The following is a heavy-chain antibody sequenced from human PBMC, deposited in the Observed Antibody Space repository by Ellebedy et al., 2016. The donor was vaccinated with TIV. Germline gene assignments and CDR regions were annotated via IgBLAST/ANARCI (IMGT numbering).Heavy chain of an antibody. CDR1: GVSISNYY. J-gene: IGHJ3*01. CDR2: VYYSGAT. V-gene: IGHV4-59*08. Sequence: MPSETLSLTCTVSGVSISNYYWNWIRQPPGKGLEWIGWVYYSGATNYKPSLRHRVTISIDSSKSQFSLKLTSVTAADTAVYYCAKAYSDYEGGDAFDVWGQGTIVSVSS. D-gene: IGHD5-12*01. CDR3: AKAYSDYEGGDAFDV.